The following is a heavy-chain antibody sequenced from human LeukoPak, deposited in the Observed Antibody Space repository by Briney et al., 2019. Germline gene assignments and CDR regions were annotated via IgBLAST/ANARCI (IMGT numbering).Heavy chain of an antibody. CDR1: GYTFTGYY. D-gene: IGHD6-6*01. V-gene: IGHV1-2*02. J-gene: IGHJ4*02. CDR3: AIVRYEYSSSFSYFDY. CDR2: INPNSGVT. Sequence: SVKVSYKASGYTFTGYYMHWVRQAPGQGLEWMGWINPNSGVTNYAQTFQGRVTMARDTSISRAYMELSRLRSDDTAVYYCAIVRYEYSSSFSYFDYWGQGTLVTVSS.